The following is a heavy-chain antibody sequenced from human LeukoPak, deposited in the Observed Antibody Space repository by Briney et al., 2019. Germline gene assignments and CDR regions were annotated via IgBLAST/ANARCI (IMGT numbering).Heavy chain of an antibody. Sequence: ASVKVSCKASGSTFTSYDINWVRQATGQGLEWMGWMNPNSGNTGYAQKFQGRVTITRNTSISTAYMELSSLRSEDTAVYYCARGDSSGWYTEGDYWGQGTLVTVSS. CDR1: GSTFTSYD. CDR3: ARGDSSGWYTEGDY. D-gene: IGHD6-19*01. V-gene: IGHV1-8*03. CDR2: MNPNSGNT. J-gene: IGHJ4*02.